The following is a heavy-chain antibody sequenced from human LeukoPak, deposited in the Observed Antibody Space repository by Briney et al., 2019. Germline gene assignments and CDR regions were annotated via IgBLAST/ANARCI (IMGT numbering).Heavy chain of an antibody. J-gene: IGHJ6*03. CDR3: ARDPSSSWYRSRYMDV. CDR2: ISSSSSSYI. Sequence: GGSLRLSCAASGFTFSSYSMNWVRQAPGKGLEWVSSISSSSSSYIYYADSVKGRFTISRDNAKNSLYLQMNSLRAEDTAVYYCARDPSSSWYRSRYMDVWGKGTTVTVSS. D-gene: IGHD6-13*01. V-gene: IGHV3-21*01. CDR1: GFTFSSYS.